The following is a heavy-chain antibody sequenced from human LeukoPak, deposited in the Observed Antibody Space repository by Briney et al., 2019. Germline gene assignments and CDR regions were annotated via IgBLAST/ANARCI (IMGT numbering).Heavy chain of an antibody. Sequence: GRSLRLSCAASGFTFTSYAMGWVRQAPGKGLEWVSAITGTGGSTYYAASVKGRFTVSRDNSKNTLYLQMSSLRAEDTAMYYCAKVRDTRDWYKDAFDIWGQGTRVTVSS. CDR2: ITGTGGST. V-gene: IGHV3-23*01. CDR1: GFTFTSYA. D-gene: IGHD6-19*01. CDR3: AKVRDTRDWYKDAFDI. J-gene: IGHJ3*02.